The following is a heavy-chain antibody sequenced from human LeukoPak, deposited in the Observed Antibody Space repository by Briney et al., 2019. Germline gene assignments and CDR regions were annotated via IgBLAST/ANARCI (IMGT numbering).Heavy chain of an antibody. CDR1: AFTFSSYA. V-gene: IGHV3-23*01. J-gene: IGHJ4*02. D-gene: IGHD3-3*01. Sequence: GSLGLSCAASAFTFSSYAMSWVRQAPGKGLEWVSAISGSGGSTYYADSVKGRSTISRDNSKNTLYLQMNSLRAEDTAVYYCAKGRYDFWSGYLTDWGQGTLVTVSS. CDR2: ISGSGGST. CDR3: AKGRYDFWSGYLTD.